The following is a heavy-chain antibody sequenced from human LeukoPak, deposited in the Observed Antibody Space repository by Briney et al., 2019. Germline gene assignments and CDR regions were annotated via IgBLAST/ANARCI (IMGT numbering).Heavy chain of an antibody. Sequence: SETLSLTCSVSGGSISSSSSYWGWIRQPPGKGLEWIGSIYYSGSSFDNPALKSRVTISVDTSKNQFSLKLSSVTAADTAVYYCARYSSSWYYFDYWGQGTLVTVSS. CDR1: GGSISSSSSY. J-gene: IGHJ4*02. D-gene: IGHD6-13*01. CDR2: IYYSGSS. V-gene: IGHV4-39*01. CDR3: ARYSSSWYYFDY.